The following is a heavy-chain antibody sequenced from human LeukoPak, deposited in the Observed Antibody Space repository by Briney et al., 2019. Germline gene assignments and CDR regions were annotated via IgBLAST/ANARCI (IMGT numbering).Heavy chain of an antibody. CDR2: INSDGSST. CDR1: GFTFSSYW. V-gene: IGHV3-74*01. D-gene: IGHD3-22*01. CDR3: ARDTGYYDSSGYGGYWYFDL. Sequence: QSGGSLRLSCAASGFTFSSYWTHWVRQAPGKGLVWVSRINSDGSSTSYADSVKGRFTISRDNAKNTLYLQMDSLRAEDTAVYYCARDTGYYDSSGYGGYWYFDLWGRGTLVTVSS. J-gene: IGHJ2*01.